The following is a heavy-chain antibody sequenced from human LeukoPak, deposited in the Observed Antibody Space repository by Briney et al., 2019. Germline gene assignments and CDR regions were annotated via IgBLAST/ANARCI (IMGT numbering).Heavy chain of an antibody. CDR2: IYPGDSDT. J-gene: IGHJ4*02. D-gene: IGHD2-2*01. Sequence: GGSLRLSCKGSGYSFTSYWIGWVRQMPGKGLEWMGIIYPGDSDTRYSLSFQGQVTISADKSISTAYLQWSSLKASDTAMSYCARYYCSSTSCYGFDYWGQGTLVTVSS. V-gene: IGHV5-51*01. CDR1: GYSFTSYW. CDR3: ARYYCSSTSCYGFDY.